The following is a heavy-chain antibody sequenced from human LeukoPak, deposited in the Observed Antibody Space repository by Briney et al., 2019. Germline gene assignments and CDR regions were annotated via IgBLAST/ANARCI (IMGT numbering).Heavy chain of an antibody. V-gene: IGHV3-7*01. CDR2: IKQDGSEK. CDR1: GFTFSSYW. J-gene: IGHJ6*02. CDR3: AREFYDPFYYYYYGMDL. D-gene: IGHD5/OR15-5a*01. Sequence: QSGGSLRLSCAASGFTFSSYWMSWVRQAPGKGLECVANIKQDGSEKYYVDSVKGRFTISRDNAKNSLYLQMNSLRAEDTAVYYCAREFYDPFYYYYYGMDLWGQGTTVTVSS.